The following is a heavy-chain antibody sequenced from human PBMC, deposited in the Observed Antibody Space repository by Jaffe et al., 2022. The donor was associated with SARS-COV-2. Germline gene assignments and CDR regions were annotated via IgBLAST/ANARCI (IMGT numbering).Heavy chain of an antibody. V-gene: IGHV3-30-3*01. CDR1: GFTFSSYA. J-gene: IGHJ4*02. CDR3: ARDPRPGLEWLLYVDY. Sequence: QVQLVESGGGVVQPGRSLRLSCAASGFTFSSYAMHWVRQAPGKGLEWVAVISYDGSNKYYADSVKGRFTISRDNSKNTLYLQMNSLRAEDTAVYYCARDPRPGLEWLLYVDYWGQGTLVTVSS. D-gene: IGHD3-3*01. CDR2: ISYDGSNK.